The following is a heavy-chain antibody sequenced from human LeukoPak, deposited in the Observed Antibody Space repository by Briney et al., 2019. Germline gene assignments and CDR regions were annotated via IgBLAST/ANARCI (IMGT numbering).Heavy chain of an antibody. CDR3: ARGYSSSWYRISGWSYYGMDV. V-gene: IGHV3-7*02. CDR2: IKQDGSEK. CDR1: GFTFSDYY. Sequence: SGGSLRLSCAASGFTFSDYYMTWVRQAPGKGLEWVANIKQDGSEKYYVDSVKGRFTISRDNAKNSLYLQMNSLRAEDTAVYYCARGYSSSWYRISGWSYYGMDVWGQGTTVTVSS. D-gene: IGHD6-13*01. J-gene: IGHJ6*02.